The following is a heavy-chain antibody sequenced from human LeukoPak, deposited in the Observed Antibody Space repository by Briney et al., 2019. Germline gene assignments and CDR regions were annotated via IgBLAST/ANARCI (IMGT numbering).Heavy chain of an antibody. CDR1: GYTFTSYY. CDR3: ASEVPRTSRFDH. Sequence: ASVKVSCKASGYTFTSYYMHWVRQAPGQGLEWMGIINPSGGSTSYAQKFQGRVTMTGDTSTNTVYMEVSSLASEDTAVYYCASEVPRTSRFDHWGQGTLVTVSS. V-gene: IGHV1-46*01. J-gene: IGHJ4*02. CDR2: INPSGGST. D-gene: IGHD2-8*01.